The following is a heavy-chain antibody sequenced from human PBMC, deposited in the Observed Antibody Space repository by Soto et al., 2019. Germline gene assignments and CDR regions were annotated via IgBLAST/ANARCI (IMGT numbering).Heavy chain of an antibody. D-gene: IGHD3-16*02. CDR1: GGTFSSYT. CDR3: ARAMRSYRYKYGSGAFDI. V-gene: IGHV1-69*02. J-gene: IGHJ3*02. Sequence: QVQLVQSGAEVKKPGSSVKVSCKASGGTFSSYTISWVRQAPGQGLEWMGRIIPILGIANYAQKFQGRVTITADKSTSTAYMELSSLRSEDTAVYYCARAMRSYRYKYGSGAFDIWGHGTMVTVS. CDR2: IIPILGIA.